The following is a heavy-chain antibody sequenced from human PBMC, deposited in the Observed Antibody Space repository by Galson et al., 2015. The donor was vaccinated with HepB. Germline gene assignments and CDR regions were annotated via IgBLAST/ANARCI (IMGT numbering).Heavy chain of an antibody. CDR3: ARHKPYYYDASGGQFPVDY. CDR2: TYPGDSNT. Sequence: QSGAEVKKPGESLKIACKGSGYIFTSYWIGWVRQVPGKGLEWMGITYPGDSNTRYSPSFQGQVTISADKSITTAYLQWTSLKASDTAIYYCARHKPYYYDASGGQFPVDYWGLGTLVTVSS. V-gene: IGHV5-51*01. CDR1: GYIFTSYW. J-gene: IGHJ4*02. D-gene: IGHD3-22*01.